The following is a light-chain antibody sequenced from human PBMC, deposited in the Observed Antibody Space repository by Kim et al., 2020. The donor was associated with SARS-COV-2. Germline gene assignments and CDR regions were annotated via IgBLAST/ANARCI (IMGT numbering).Light chain of an antibody. V-gene: IGLV3-21*04. CDR2: YDR. J-gene: IGLJ1*01. CDR1: DIGSKS. CDR3: QVWDSSRDYV. Sequence: SYELTQPPSVSVAPGETASITCESNDIGSKSVHWYQQRPGQAPLLLIYYDRDRLSGVPERFSGSHSGNTATLTISRVEAGDEADYYCQVWDSSRDYVFGPGTQLTVL.